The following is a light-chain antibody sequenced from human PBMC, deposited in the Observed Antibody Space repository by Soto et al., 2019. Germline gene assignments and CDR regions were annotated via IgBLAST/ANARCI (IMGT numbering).Light chain of an antibody. V-gene: IGKV4-1*01. CDR3: QQYYTTPLP. Sequence: IGMTQSPESMGVSLGERATINCKSSQSVLSSSNNKNCLAWYTQKPGQPPKLLISWASTRESGVPDRFSGSGSGTDFTLTISSLQAEDVAVYYCQQYYTTPLPFGGGTKV. CDR1: QSVLSSSNNKNC. CDR2: WAS. J-gene: IGKJ4*01.